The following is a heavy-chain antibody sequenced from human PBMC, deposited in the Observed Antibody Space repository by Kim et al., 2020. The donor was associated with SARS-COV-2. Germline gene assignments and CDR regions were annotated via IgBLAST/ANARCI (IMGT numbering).Heavy chain of an antibody. D-gene: IGHD2-15*01. V-gene: IGHV3-23*01. J-gene: IGHJ4*02. Sequence: DSVKGRFTISRDNSKNTLYLQMNSLRAEETAVYYCAKDYCSGGSCFLFDYWGQGTLVTVSS. CDR3: AKDYCSGGSCFLFDY.